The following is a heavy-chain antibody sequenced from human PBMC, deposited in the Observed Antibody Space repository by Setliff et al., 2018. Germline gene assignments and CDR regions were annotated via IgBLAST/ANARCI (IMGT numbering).Heavy chain of an antibody. CDR2: INAGNGNT. Sequence: ASVKFSCKASGYTFTSYAMHWVRQAPGQRLEWMGWINAGNGNTKYSQKFQGRVTITRDTSASTAYMELSSLRSEDTAVYYCARDPASSGYDTYYYYYYGMGVWGQGTTVTVSS. J-gene: IGHJ6*02. V-gene: IGHV1-3*01. CDR1: GYTFTSYA. D-gene: IGHD5-12*01. CDR3: ARDPASSGYDTYYYYYYGMGV.